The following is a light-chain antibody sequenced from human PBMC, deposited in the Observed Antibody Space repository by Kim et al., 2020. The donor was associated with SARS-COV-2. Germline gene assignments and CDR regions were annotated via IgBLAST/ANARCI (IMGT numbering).Light chain of an antibody. Sequence: IVLTQSPGTLSLSPGERATLSCRASQSVSSNSLAWYQQKPGQAPRLFVDGASSRATGIPDRFSGSGSGTDFTLTISRLEPEDFAVYYCQQYGRSPYTFGQGTKLEI. CDR2: GAS. V-gene: IGKV3-20*01. CDR1: QSVSSNS. CDR3: QQYGRSPYT. J-gene: IGKJ2*01.